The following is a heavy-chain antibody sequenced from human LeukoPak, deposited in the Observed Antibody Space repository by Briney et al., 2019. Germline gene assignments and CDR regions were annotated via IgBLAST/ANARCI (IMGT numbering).Heavy chain of an antibody. J-gene: IGHJ3*02. CDR1: GFTFSNCA. CDR2: ISYDGTNK. D-gene: IGHD3-22*01. CDR3: ARAPMSYDSSGFGGAFDI. Sequence: GGSLRLSCAASGFTFSNCAMHWVRQAPGKGLEWVAVISYDGTNKYYADSVKGRFTISRDNSKNTMYLQMNSLRAEDTAMYYCARAPMSYDSSGFGGAFDIWGQGTMVIVSS. V-gene: IGHV3-30-3*01.